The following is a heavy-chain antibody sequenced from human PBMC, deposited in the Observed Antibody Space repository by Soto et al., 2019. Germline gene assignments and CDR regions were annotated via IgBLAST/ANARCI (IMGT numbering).Heavy chain of an antibody. Sequence: ASVRVSCKASGYTFTAYAMHWVRQAPGQRLEWMGWINAGNGNTKYSQKFQGRVTITRDTSASTAYMELSSLRSEDTAVYYCARAVAVPADFDYWGQGTLVTVSS. D-gene: IGHD6-19*01. V-gene: IGHV1-3*01. CDR3: ARAVAVPADFDY. CDR2: INAGNGNT. J-gene: IGHJ4*02. CDR1: GYTFTAYA.